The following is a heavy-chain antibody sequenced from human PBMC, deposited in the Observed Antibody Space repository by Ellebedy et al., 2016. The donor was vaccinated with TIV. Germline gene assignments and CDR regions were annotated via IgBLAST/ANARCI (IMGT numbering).Heavy chain of an antibody. D-gene: IGHD3-10*01. CDR3: ARDRRGSYDL. Sequence: MPSETLSLTCTVSGASISSSYWSWIRQTPGKDLEWIGYISNTGRTNYNPSLQSRVTIAVDTSRNQFSLTLRSLTAADTAVYYCARDRRGSYDLWGQGTLLAVSS. V-gene: IGHV4-59*01. J-gene: IGHJ4*02. CDR1: GASISSSY. CDR2: ISNTGRT.